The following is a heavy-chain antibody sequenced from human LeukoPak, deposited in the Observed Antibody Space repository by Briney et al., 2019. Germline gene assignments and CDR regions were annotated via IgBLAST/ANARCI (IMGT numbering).Heavy chain of an antibody. Sequence: SLRLSCSASGFKFDDYAIPWVREAPGKGLGWGSGISWNSGTIGYADSVKGRFTISRDNAKNSLYLQMNSLRAEDTALYYCAKDFTSTLLFLYAFNIWGQGTMVTVSP. CDR3: AKDFTSTLLFLYAFNI. V-gene: IGHV3-9*01. CDR2: ISWNSGTI. CDR1: GFKFDDYA. J-gene: IGHJ3*02.